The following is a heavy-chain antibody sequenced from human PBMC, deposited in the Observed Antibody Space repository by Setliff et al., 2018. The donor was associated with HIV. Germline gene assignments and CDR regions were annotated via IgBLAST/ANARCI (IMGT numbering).Heavy chain of an antibody. CDR1: GWSFSGYY. Sequence: PSETLSLTCAVYGWSFSGYYWSWIRQAPGKGLEWIGEINHSGRTKYNPSLKSRVTLSVDTSKNQFSLRLSSVAAGDTAVYYCARSLVPVASGYYYFEYWGQGTLVTVSS. V-gene: IGHV4-34*01. J-gene: IGHJ4*02. CDR3: ARSLVPVASGYYYFEY. D-gene: IGHD3-3*01. CDR2: INHSGRT.